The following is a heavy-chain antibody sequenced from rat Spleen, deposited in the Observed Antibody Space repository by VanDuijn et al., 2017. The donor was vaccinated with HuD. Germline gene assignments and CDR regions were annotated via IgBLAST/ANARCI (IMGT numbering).Heavy chain of an antibody. CDR1: GFTFSDYA. D-gene: IGHD1-2*01. CDR3: TTAGSYIGDWFAY. J-gene: IGHJ3*01. V-gene: IGHV5S23*01. CDR2: ISTGGVNT. Sequence: EVQLVESGGGLVQPGRSLKLSCAASGFTFSDYAMAWVRQAPTKGLEWVASISTGGVNTYYRDSVKGRFTISRDNAKSTLYLQMDSLRSEDTATYYCTTAGSYIGDWFAYWGQGTLVTVSS.